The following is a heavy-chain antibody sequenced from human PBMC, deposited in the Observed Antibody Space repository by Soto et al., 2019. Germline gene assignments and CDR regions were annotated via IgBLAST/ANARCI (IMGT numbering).Heavy chain of an antibody. D-gene: IGHD1-7*01. J-gene: IGHJ4*01. CDR1: WFTFITVW. Sequence: WGPLRLSWGAFWFTFITVWINRVRQATGKGLEWGGRIKSKTDGGTPDFAAPVRGRFAISRDDSKSMVYLQMNSRKTEDTAVYYCTAEAYFTLQLVRFDYWGLGTLVTVSP. CDR2: IKSKTDGGTP. CDR3: TAEAYFTLQLVRFDY. V-gene: IGHV3-15*07.